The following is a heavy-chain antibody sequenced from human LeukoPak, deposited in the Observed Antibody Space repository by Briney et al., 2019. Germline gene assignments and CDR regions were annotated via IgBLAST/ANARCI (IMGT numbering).Heavy chain of an antibody. CDR3: ARDPNGDYIGAFDF. V-gene: IGHV3-23*01. J-gene: IGHJ3*01. D-gene: IGHD4-17*01. CDR1: GFTFSSYA. Sequence: GGSLRLSCEASGFTFSSYAMIWVRQAPRKGLEWVSAITGSGGGTQYADSVKGRFTISRDNSKNTLYLQMNSLRAEDTAVYYCARDPNGDYIGAFDFRGQGTMVTVSS. CDR2: ITGSGGGT.